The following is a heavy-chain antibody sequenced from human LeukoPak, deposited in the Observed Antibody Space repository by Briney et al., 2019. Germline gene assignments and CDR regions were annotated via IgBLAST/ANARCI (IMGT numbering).Heavy chain of an antibody. CDR2: ISAYNGNT. J-gene: IGHJ4*02. CDR3: ARDFQRYDSSGYYSFFDY. D-gene: IGHD3-22*01. V-gene: IGHV1-18*01. Sequence: ASVKVSCKASGYTFTSYGISWVRQAPGQGLEWMRWISAYNGNTNYAQKLQGRVTMTTDTSTSTAYMELRSLRSDDTAVYYCARDFQRYDSSGYYSFFDYWGQGTLVTVSS. CDR1: GYTFTSYG.